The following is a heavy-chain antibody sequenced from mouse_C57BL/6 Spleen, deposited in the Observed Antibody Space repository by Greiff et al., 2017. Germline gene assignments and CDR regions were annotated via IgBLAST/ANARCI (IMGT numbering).Heavy chain of an antibody. CDR2: INPSNGGT. CDR3: ARLSPAYYYAMDY. D-gene: IGHD2-10*01. J-gene: IGHJ4*01. CDR1: GYTFTSYW. V-gene: IGHV1-53*01. Sequence: QVQLKQPGTELVKPGASVKLSCKASGYTFTSYWMHWVKQRPGQGLEWIGNINPSNGGTNYNEKFKSKATLTVDKSSSTAYMQLSSLTSEDSAVYYCARLSPAYYYAMDYWGQGTSVTVSS.